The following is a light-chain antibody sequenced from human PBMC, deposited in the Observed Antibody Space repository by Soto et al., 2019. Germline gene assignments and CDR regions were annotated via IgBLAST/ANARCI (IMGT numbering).Light chain of an antibody. CDR1: ISDVGGYNF. J-gene: IGLJ2*01. CDR3: SSYTSTSNVV. Sequence: QSALTQPVSVSGSPGPSITISCTGTISDVGGYNFVSWYQQHPGNAPKLIIYDVNNRPSGVSSRFSGSKSGNTAYLTISGLQAEDEADYHCSSYTSTSNVVFGGGTKLTVL. CDR2: DVN. V-gene: IGLV2-14*03.